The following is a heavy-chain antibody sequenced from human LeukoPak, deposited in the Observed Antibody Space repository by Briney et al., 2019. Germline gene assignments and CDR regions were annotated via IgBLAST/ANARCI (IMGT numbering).Heavy chain of an antibody. CDR2: ISYDGSNK. CDR3: ARDKASSSWYEETDYFDY. J-gene: IGHJ4*02. V-gene: IGHV3-30*03. CDR1: GFTFSSYG. D-gene: IGHD6-13*01. Sequence: PAGRSLRLSCAASGFTFSSYGMHWVRQAPGKGLEWVAVISYDGSNKYYADSVKGRFTISRDNSKNTLYLQMNSLRAEDTAVYYCARDKASSSWYEETDYFDYWGQGTLVTVSS.